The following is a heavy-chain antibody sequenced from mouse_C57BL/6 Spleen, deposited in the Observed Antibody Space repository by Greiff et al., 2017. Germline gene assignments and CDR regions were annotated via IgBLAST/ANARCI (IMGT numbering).Heavy chain of an antibody. J-gene: IGHJ1*03. CDR3: AREGYHWYFDV. CDR2: IYPGDGDT. D-gene: IGHD2-14*01. Sequence: QVQLQQSGAELVKPGASVKISCNASGYAFSSYWMNWVKQRPGKGLEWIGQIYPGDGDTNYNGKFKGKATLTADKSSSTAYMQLSSLTSEDSAVYICAREGYHWYFDVWGTGTTVTVSS. V-gene: IGHV1-80*01. CDR1: GYAFSSYW.